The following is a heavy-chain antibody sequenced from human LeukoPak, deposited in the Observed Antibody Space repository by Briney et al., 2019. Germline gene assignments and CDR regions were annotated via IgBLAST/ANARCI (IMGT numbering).Heavy chain of an antibody. Sequence: SQTLSLTCAVYGGSLSGYYWSWIRQPPRKGLEWIGEINHSGSTNYNPSLKSRVTISVDTSKNQFSLKLSSVTAADTAVYYCARLQQEGYWGQGTLVTVSS. CDR1: GGSLSGYY. D-gene: IGHD6-13*01. V-gene: IGHV4-34*01. CDR3: ARLQQEGY. CDR2: INHSGST. J-gene: IGHJ4*02.